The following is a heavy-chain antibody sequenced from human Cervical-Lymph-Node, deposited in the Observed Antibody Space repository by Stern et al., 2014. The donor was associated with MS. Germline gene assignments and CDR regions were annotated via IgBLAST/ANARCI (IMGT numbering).Heavy chain of an antibody. V-gene: IGHV2-5*02. CDR3: AHTTVTSDEGYGLDV. CDR2: IYWDDDT. J-gene: IGHJ6*02. CDR1: GFSVSTSGEG. D-gene: IGHD4-17*01. Sequence: ESGPILVKPTQTLTLTCTFSGFSVSTSGEGVAWIRQPPGKALEWLAVIYWDDDTRYSPSMKTRLTITQDASQKQVVLTLANMDPVDTATYYWAHTTVTSDEGYGLDVWGQGTTVTVSS.